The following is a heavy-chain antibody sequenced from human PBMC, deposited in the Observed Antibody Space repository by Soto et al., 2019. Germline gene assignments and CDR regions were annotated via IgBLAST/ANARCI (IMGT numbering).Heavy chain of an antibody. CDR2: IRSKAYGGTT. Sequence: KPGGSLRLSCTASGFTFGDYAMSWFRQAPGKGLEWVGFIRSKAYGGTTEYAASVKGRFTISRDDSKSIAYLQMNSLKTEDTAVYYCTRAKKASGWYEGDAFDIWGQGTMVTVSS. V-gene: IGHV3-49*05. J-gene: IGHJ3*02. CDR3: TRAKKASGWYEGDAFDI. D-gene: IGHD6-19*01. CDR1: GFTFGDYA.